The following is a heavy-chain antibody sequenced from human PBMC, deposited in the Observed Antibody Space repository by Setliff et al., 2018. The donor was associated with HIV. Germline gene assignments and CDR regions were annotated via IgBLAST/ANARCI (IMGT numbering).Heavy chain of an antibody. CDR1: GYSISSSYY. CDR3: ARGHEWLRI. Sequence: SETLSLTCAVSGYSISSSYYWGWIRQPPGKGLEWIASVYHGGSAYYNPSLKSRVTTSVDTSKNQFSLRLSSVTAADTAVYYCARGHEWLRIWGQGMLVTVSS. CDR2: VYHGGSA. D-gene: IGHD5-12*01. J-gene: IGHJ4*02. V-gene: IGHV4-38-2*01.